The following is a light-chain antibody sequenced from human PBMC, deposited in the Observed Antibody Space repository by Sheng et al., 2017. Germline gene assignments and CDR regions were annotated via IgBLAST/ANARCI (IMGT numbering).Light chain of an antibody. V-gene: IGKV1-6*01. CDR2: AAS. J-gene: IGKJ2*01. Sequence: AIQMTQSPPSLSAYVGDRVTITCRASQDIGNDLVWYQQRPGKAPKILIFAASGLQSGVPSRFRGSGSGTDFTLTISNLQPEDFATYYCLQDSSYPYTFGQGTKLEI. CDR1: QDIGND. CDR3: LQDSSYPYT.